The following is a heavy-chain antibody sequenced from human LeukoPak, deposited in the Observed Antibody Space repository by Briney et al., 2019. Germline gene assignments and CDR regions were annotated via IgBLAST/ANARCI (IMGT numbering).Heavy chain of an antibody. Sequence: GGSLRLSCAASGFTFSSYDMHWVRQATGEGLEWVSAIGTAGDTYYPGSVKGRFTISRENAKNSLYLQMNSLRAGDTAVYYCARVGHYYYGMDVWGQGTTVTVSS. CDR2: IGTAGDT. J-gene: IGHJ6*02. V-gene: IGHV3-13*01. CDR3: ARVGHYYYGMDV. CDR1: GFTFSSYD.